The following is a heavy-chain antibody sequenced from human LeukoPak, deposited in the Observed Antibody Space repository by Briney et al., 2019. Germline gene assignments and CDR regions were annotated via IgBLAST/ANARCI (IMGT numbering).Heavy chain of an antibody. J-gene: IGHJ3*02. CDR3: ARVAVGGTRAFDI. CDR1: GGSFSGYY. D-gene: IGHD6-19*01. Sequence: SETLSLTCAVYGGSFSGYYWSWIRQPPGKGLEWIGEINHSGSTNYNPSLKSRVTISVDTSKNQFSLKLSSVTAADTAVYYCARVAVGGTRAFDIWGQGTTVTVSS. V-gene: IGHV4-34*01. CDR2: INHSGST.